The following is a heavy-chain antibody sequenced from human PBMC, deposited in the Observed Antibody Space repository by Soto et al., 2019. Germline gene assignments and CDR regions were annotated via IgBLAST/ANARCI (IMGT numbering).Heavy chain of an antibody. CDR3: ARGDEVGPTTSFDY. D-gene: IGHD1-26*01. V-gene: IGHV3-21*01. CDR2: ISDRSSYI. Sequence: EVQLVESGGGLVEPGGSLRLSCVASGISFSSSRMNWVRQAPGKGLEWLSCISDRSSYIYYADSVKGRFTISRDNTKNSLYLQMNSLRGEDTAVYYCARGDEVGPTTSFDYWGQGALVTVSS. CDR1: GISFSSSR. J-gene: IGHJ4*02.